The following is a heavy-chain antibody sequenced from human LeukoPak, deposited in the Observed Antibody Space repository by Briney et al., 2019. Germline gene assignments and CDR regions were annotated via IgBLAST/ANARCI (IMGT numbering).Heavy chain of an antibody. D-gene: IGHD7-27*01. CDR2: IYYSGST. Sequence: SETLSLTCTISGGSISSYYWSWIRQPPGKGLEWIGYIYYSGSTNYNPSLKSRVTISVDTSKNQFSLKLSSVTAADTAVYYCARSSLGTYYFDYWGQGTLVTVSS. V-gene: IGHV4-59*01. CDR3: ARSSLGTYYFDY. CDR1: GGSISSYY. J-gene: IGHJ4*02.